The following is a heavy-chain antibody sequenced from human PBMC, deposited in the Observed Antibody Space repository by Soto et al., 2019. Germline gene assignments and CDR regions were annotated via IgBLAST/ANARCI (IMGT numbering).Heavy chain of an antibody. CDR2: ISSSGSTI. D-gene: IGHD3-3*01. V-gene: IGHV3-48*03. J-gene: IGHJ6*02. CDR3: ARDQLPPYYDFWSGYYTGRNVGFHYYGMDV. CDR1: GFTFSSYE. Sequence: AGGSLRLSCAASGFTFSSYEMNWVRQAPGKGLEWVSYISSSGSTIYYADSVKGRFTISRDNAKNSLYLQMNSLRAEDTAVYYCARDQLPPYYDFWSGYYTGRNVGFHYYGMDVWGQGTTVTVSS.